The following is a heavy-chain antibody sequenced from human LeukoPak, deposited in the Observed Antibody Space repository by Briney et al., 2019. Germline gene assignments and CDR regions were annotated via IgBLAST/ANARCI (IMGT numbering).Heavy chain of an antibody. CDR3: ARDPPRTSLDY. V-gene: IGHV3-48*03. CDR2: ISSSGSTI. CDR1: GFTFISYE. Sequence: GGSLRLSCAASGFTFISYEMNWVRQAPGKGLEWVSYISSSGSTICYADSVKGRFTISRDNAKNSLYLQMNSLRAEDTAVYYCARDPPRTSLDYWGQGTLVTVSS. D-gene: IGHD2-2*01. J-gene: IGHJ4*02.